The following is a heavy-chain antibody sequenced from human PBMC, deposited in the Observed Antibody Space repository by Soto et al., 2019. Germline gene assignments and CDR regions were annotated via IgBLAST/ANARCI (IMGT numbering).Heavy chain of an antibody. V-gene: IGHV3-7*01. Sequence: GGSLRLSCAASGFTFSSYWMSWVRQAPGKGLEWVANIKQDGSEKYYVDSVKGRFTISRDNAKNSLYLQMNSLRAEDTAVYYCAREGSISSFAFDIWGQGTMVTVSS. CDR1: GFTFSSYW. D-gene: IGHD6-6*01. CDR3: AREGSISSFAFDI. J-gene: IGHJ3*02. CDR2: IKQDGSEK.